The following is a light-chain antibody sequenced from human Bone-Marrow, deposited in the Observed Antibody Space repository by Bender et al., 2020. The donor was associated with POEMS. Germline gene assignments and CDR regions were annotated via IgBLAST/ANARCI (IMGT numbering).Light chain of an antibody. CDR3: CSYVGSSTCV. CDR1: SSDVGAYNY. Sequence: QSVLTQPPSVSGTPGQRVTISCSGTSSDVGAYNYVSWYQQYPGKAPKLMISDVNNRPSGVSHRFSGSKSGNTASLTISGLQAEDEADYHCCSYVGSSTCVFGGGTKLTVL. CDR2: DVN. J-gene: IGLJ3*02. V-gene: IGLV2-14*03.